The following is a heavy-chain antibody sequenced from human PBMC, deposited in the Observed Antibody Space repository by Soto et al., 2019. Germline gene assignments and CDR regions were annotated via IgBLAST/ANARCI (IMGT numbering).Heavy chain of an antibody. CDR2: SIPIFGTA. D-gene: IGHD3-10*01. J-gene: IGHJ6*02. V-gene: IGHV1-69*18. CDR1: GGTFRSYV. CDR3: AIESGLTRGLDV. Sequence: QVQLVQSGAEVKKAGSSVKVSCTASGGTFRSYVITWVRQAPGQGLEWMGRSIPIFGTANYAQKFQGRVTIIADESTSTAYMELSSLRSEDTAVYYCAIESGLTRGLDVWGQGTTVTVSS.